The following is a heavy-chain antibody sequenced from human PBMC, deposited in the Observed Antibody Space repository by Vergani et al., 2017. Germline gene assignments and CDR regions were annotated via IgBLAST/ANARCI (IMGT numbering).Heavy chain of an antibody. J-gene: IGHJ6*03. CDR3: ARDGWELLDYFYYMDV. Sequence: VKLEESGGGVVQPGRSLRLSCAASGFSFNSYWMHWVRQVPGKGLLWVSRINSDGDSTSYADSVKGRFTISRDNAKNTLYLQMESLRAEDTAVYYCARDGWELLDYFYYMDVGGKGTTVTVSS. CDR1: GFSFNSYW. V-gene: IGHV3-74*01. D-gene: IGHD1-26*01. CDR2: INSDGDST.